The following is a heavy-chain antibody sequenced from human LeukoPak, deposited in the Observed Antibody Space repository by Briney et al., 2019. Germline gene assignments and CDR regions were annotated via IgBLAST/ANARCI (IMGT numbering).Heavy chain of an antibody. D-gene: IGHD3-22*01. J-gene: IGHJ4*02. Sequence: GESLKISCKGSGYSFTTYGIVWVRQMPGKGLEWMGIIYPGDSDTRYSPSFQGQVTISADKSISTAYLQWSSLKASDTAMYYCARRGYYDSSGYFDCWGQGTLVTVSS. CDR3: ARRGYYDSSGYFDC. V-gene: IGHV5-51*01. CDR1: GYSFTTYG. CDR2: IYPGDSDT.